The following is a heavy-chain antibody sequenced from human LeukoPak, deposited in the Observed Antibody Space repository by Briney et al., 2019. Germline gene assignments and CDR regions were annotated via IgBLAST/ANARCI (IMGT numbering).Heavy chain of an antibody. D-gene: IGHD3-22*01. CDR2: MSGSGGST. V-gene: IGHV3-23*01. CDR3: ARWGRSSGYYDAFDI. J-gene: IGHJ3*02. Sequence: HPGGSLRLSCAASGFTFSSYAMSWVRQAPGKGLEWVSAMSGSGGSTYYADSVKGRFTISRDNAKNSLYLQMNSLRAEDTALYYCARWGRSSGYYDAFDIWGQGTMVTVSS. CDR1: GFTFSSYA.